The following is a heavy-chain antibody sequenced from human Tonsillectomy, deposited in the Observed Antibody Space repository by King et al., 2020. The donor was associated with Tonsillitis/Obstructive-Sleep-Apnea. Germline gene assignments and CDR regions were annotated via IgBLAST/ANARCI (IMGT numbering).Heavy chain of an antibody. CDR3: ARHGNLWDAFDI. J-gene: IGHJ3*02. CDR1: CGSISSSSYY. Sequence: QLQESGPGLVKPSETLSLTCTVSCGSISSSSYYWGWIRQPPGKGLEWIGSIYYSGSTYYNPSLKSRVTISVDTSKNQFSLKLSSVTAADTAVYYCARHGNLWDAFDIWGQGTMVTVSS. CDR2: IYYSGST. D-gene: IGHD2-21*01. V-gene: IGHV4-39*01.